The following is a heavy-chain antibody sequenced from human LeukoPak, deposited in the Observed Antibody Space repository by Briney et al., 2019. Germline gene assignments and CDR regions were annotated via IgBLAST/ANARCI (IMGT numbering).Heavy chain of an antibody. CDR3: ARPREVGATCCAFDI. J-gene: IGHJ3*02. CDR1: GYSFTIYW. V-gene: IGHV5-51*01. Sequence: GESLKISCKGSGYSFTIYWIAWVRQMPGKGLEWMGIIYPGDSDTRYSPSFQGQATISADKSISTAYLQWSSLKASDTAMYYCARPREVGATCCAFDIWGQGTMVTVSS. D-gene: IGHD1-26*01. CDR2: IYPGDSDT.